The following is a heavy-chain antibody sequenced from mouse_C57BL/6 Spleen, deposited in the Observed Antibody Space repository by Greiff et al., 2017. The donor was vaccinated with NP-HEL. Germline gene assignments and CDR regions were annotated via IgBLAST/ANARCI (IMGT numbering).Heavy chain of an antibody. CDR1: GFNIKDYY. CDR2: IDPEDGDT. Sequence: VQLQQSGAELVRPGASVKLSCTASGFNIKDYYMHWVKPRPEQGLEWIGRIDPEDGDTEYAPKFPGKGTMTADPSSTTAYLQLSSLTSEDTAVYYCTLNWDDDYFDYWGQGTTLTVSS. J-gene: IGHJ2*01. V-gene: IGHV14-1*01. CDR3: TLNWDDDYFDY. D-gene: IGHD4-1*01.